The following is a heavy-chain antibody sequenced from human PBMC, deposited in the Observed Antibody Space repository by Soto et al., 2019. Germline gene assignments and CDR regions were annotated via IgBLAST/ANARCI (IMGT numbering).Heavy chain of an antibody. CDR3: ARHHGPTTSENWFDP. CDR2: ISTYSGDT. V-gene: IGHV1-18*01. J-gene: IGHJ5*02. CDR1: GGTFSSYA. Sequence: GASVKVSCKASGGTFSSYAISWVRQAPGQGLEWMGWISTYSGDTKYAQKFQGRVTMPTDTSTTTAYLELRSLRSDDTAVYYCARHHGPTTSENWFDPWGQGTLVTVSS. D-gene: IGHD5-12*01.